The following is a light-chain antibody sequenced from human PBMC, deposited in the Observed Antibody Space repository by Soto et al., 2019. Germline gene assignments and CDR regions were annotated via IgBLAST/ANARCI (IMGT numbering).Light chain of an antibody. Sequence: IVMTQSPDSLAVSLGESATINCKSSQSVLYSSNNKNYLAWYQQKPGQPPKLLIYWASTRESGVPDRFSGSGSGTDFTLTISSLQAEDVAVYYCHQYYNTPLTFGGGTKVDIK. CDR3: HQYYNTPLT. CDR1: QSVLYSSNNKNY. CDR2: WAS. J-gene: IGKJ4*01. V-gene: IGKV4-1*01.